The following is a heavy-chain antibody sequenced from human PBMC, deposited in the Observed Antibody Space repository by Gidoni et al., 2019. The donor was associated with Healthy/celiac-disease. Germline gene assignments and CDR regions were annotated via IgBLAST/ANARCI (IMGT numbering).Heavy chain of an antibody. CDR2: INAGNGNT. CDR3: ARDYAAAGTWDYYYYGMDV. V-gene: IGHV1-3*01. Sequence: QVQLVQSGAEVKKPGASVKVSCKASGYTFTSYAMHWVRQAPGQRLEWMGWINAGNGNTKYSQKFQGRVTITRDTSASTAYMELSSLRSEDTAVYYCARDYAAAGTWDYYYYGMDVWGQGTTVTVSS. D-gene: IGHD6-13*01. J-gene: IGHJ6*02. CDR1: GYTFTSYA.